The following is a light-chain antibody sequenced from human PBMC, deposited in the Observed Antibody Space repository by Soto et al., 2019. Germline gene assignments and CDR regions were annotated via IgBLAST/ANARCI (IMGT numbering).Light chain of an antibody. CDR1: QTVGSSF. J-gene: IGKJ5*01. V-gene: IGKV3D-20*02. CDR2: DAS. Sequence: ESVLTQSASTLSLSPGDRGTLSSRASQTVGSSFLAWYQQKRGQAPRLLIYDASSRATGVPDRFSGSGSGTDFTLTISSLEPEDFAVYYCQQRSNWPFFGQGTRLEIK. CDR3: QQRSNWPF.